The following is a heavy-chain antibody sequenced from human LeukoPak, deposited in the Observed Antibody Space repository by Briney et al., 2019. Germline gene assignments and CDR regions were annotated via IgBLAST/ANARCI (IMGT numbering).Heavy chain of an antibody. CDR2: IYYSGST. D-gene: IGHD6-6*01. J-gene: IGHJ3*02. V-gene: IGHV4-39*01. CDR1: GASISSNPYY. Sequence: SETLSLTCTVSGASISSNPYYWGWIRQPPGKGLEWIGSIYYSGSTYYNSSLKSRVTISVDTSKNQFSLKLSSVTAADTAVYYCARGAVEYSSSSGDAFDIWGQGTMVTVSS. CDR3: ARGAVEYSSSSGDAFDI.